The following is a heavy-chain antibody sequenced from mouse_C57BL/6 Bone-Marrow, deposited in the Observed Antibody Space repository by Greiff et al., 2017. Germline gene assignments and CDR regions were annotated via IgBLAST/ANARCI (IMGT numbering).Heavy chain of an antibody. CDR2: IHPNSGST. CDR1: GYTFTSYW. V-gene: IGHV1-64*01. Sequence: QVQLQQPGAELVKPGASVKLSCKASGYTFTSYWMHWVKQRPGQGLEWIGMIHPNSGSTNYNEKFKSKATLTVDKSSSTAYMQRSSLKSEDSAVYYCARSRPYYGSGNSYYVDYWGQGTTLTVSS. J-gene: IGHJ2*01. D-gene: IGHD1-1*01. CDR3: ARSRPYYGSGNSYYVDY.